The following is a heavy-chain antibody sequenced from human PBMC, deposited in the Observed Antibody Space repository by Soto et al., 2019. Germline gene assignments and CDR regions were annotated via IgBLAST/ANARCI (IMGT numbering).Heavy chain of an antibody. V-gene: IGHV1-18*01. J-gene: IGHJ6*02. D-gene: IGHD2-2*02. CDR1: GYTFTSYG. Sequence: QVQLVQSGAEVKKPGASVKVSCKASGYTFTSYGISWVRQAPGQGLEWMGWISAYNGNTNYAQKLQGRVTMTTDTSTRTAYMELRSLRSDDTAVYYCAREAPRYCSSTSCYTYNYYGMDVWGQGTTVTVSS. CDR3: AREAPRYCSSTSCYTYNYYGMDV. CDR2: ISAYNGNT.